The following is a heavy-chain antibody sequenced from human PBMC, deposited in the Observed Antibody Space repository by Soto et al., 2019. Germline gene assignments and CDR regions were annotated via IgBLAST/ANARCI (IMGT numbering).Heavy chain of an antibody. CDR3: AGLTYCSSTSCSPFDY. CDR1: GGSISSGGYY. CDR2: IYYSGST. Sequence: QVQLQESGPGLVKPSQTLSLTCTVSGGSISSGGYYWSWIRQHPGKGLEWIGYIYYSGSTYYNPSLEGRVTISVDTSKNQFSLKLSSVTAADTAVYYCAGLTYCSSTSCSPFDYWGQGTLVTVSS. D-gene: IGHD2-2*01. J-gene: IGHJ4*02. V-gene: IGHV4-31*03.